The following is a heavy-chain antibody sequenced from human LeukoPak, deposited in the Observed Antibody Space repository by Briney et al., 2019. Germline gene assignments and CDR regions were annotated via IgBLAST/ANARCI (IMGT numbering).Heavy chain of an antibody. Sequence: GGSLRLYCAASGFTFSSYAMSWVRQAPGKGLESASAISGSGGSTYYADSVKGRFTISRDNSKNTLYLQMNSLRAEDTAVYYCATRGYYDDSSGYYFVWGQGTLVTVSS. D-gene: IGHD3-22*01. J-gene: IGHJ4*02. CDR1: GFTFSSYA. V-gene: IGHV3-23*01. CDR2: ISGSGGST. CDR3: ATRGYYDDSSGYYFV.